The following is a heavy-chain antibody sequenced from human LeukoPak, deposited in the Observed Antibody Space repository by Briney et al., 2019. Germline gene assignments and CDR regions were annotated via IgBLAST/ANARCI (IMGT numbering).Heavy chain of an antibody. Sequence: GGSLPLNCAASGFTFSSYAMSWVRQAPGKGLEWVSGISGSGGRTYYADSVKGRFTISRDNSKNTLFVQMSSLRAEDTAVYYCARTPPHDDGGYSNPYWGQGNVTTVSS. CDR2: ISGSGGRT. D-gene: IGHD3-22*01. CDR3: ARTPPHDDGGYSNPY. J-gene: IGHJ4*02. CDR1: GFTFSSYA. V-gene: IGHV3-23*01.